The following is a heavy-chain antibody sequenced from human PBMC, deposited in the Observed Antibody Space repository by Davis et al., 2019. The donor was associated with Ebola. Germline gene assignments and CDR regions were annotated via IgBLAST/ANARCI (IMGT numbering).Heavy chain of an antibody. J-gene: IGHJ4*02. CDR2: ISYDGSNK. V-gene: IGHV3-30*18. CDR3: AKDRGYGGNHFDY. Sequence: GGSLRLSCAASGFTFSSYGMHWVRQAPGKGLEWVAVISYDGSNKYYADSVKGRFTISRDNSKNTLYLQMNSLRAEDTAVYYCAKDRGYGGNHFDYWGQGTLVTVSS. D-gene: IGHD4-23*01. CDR1: GFTFSSYG.